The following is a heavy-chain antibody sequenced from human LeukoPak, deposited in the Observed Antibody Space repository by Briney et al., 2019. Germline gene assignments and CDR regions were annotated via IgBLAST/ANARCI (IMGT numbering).Heavy chain of an antibody. J-gene: IGHJ6*03. CDR2: ITSSSSYI. CDR1: GFTFNTYN. V-gene: IGHV3-21*01. Sequence: GGSLRLSCAASGFTFNTYNVNWVRQAPGQGLEWVSSITSSSSYIYYADSVKGRFTISRDNAKNSLYLQMNSLRAVDTAVYYCARDPYNGNYGHYYYYMDVWGKGTTVTISS. D-gene: IGHD1-26*01. CDR3: ARDPYNGNYGHYYYYMDV.